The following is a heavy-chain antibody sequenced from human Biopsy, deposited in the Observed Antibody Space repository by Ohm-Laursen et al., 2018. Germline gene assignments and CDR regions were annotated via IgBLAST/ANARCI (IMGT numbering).Heavy chain of an antibody. Sequence: SLRLSCAASGFTVSTTYMSWVRQAPGKGLEWVPIIYLDGNTYYTDSVKGRFTISRDNSKNALYLQMNSLRPADTAKYYCVRGRAYWGQGTLVTVSS. CDR1: GFTVSTTY. CDR3: VRGRAY. J-gene: IGHJ4*02. V-gene: IGHV3-53*01. CDR2: IYLDGNT.